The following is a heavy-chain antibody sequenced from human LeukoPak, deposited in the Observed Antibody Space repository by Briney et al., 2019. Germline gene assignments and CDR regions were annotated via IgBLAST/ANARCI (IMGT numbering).Heavy chain of an antibody. J-gene: IGHJ4*02. V-gene: IGHV3-48*04. D-gene: IGHD2-2*01. CDR2: ISSSGSTI. Sequence: GGSLGLSCAASGFTFSSYSMNWVRQAPGKGLEWVSYISSSGSTIYYADSVKGRFTISRDNAKNSLYLQMNSLRAEDTAVYYCAREGLPAAVDYWGQGTLVTVSS. CDR1: GFTFSSYS. CDR3: AREGLPAAVDY.